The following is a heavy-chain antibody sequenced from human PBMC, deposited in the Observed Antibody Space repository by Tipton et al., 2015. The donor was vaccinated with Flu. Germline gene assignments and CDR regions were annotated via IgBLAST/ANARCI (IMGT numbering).Heavy chain of an antibody. V-gene: IGHV4-4*07. CDR1: GGSISSYY. CDR2: MYTSGST. CDR3: ARDRQITMIGRDAFDI. Sequence: TLSLTCTVSGGSISSYYWSWIRQPAGKGLEWIGRMYTSGSTKYNPSLKSRVTMSVDTSKSQFSLKLSSVTAADTAVYYCARDRQITMIGRDAFDIWGQGTMVTVSS. J-gene: IGHJ3*02. D-gene: IGHD3-22*01.